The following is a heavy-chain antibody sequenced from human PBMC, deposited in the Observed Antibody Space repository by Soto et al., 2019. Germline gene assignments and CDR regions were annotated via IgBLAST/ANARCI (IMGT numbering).Heavy chain of an antibody. V-gene: IGHV1-8*01. D-gene: IGHD3-3*01. Sequence: ASVKVSCKASGYTFTSYDINWVRQATGQGLEWMGWMNPNSGNTGYAQKFQGRVTMTRNTSISTAYMELSSLRSEDTAVYYCARRFYQKRMLAIFGVVTIFDYWGQGTLVTVSS. J-gene: IGHJ4*02. CDR2: MNPNSGNT. CDR3: ARRFYQKRMLAIFGVVTIFDY. CDR1: GYTFTSYD.